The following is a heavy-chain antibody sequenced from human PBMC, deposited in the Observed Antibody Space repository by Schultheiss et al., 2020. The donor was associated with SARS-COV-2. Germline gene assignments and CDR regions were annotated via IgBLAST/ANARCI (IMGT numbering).Heavy chain of an antibody. Sequence: SETLSLTCTVSGGYYWSWIRQPAGKGLEWIGRIHTSGSTNYNPSLKSRVTMSVDTSKNQFSLKLSSVTAADTAVYYCASTARYYFDYWGQGTLVTVSS. CDR2: IHTSGST. V-gene: IGHV4-4*07. CDR3: ASTARYYFDY. D-gene: IGHD5-18*01. CDR1: GGYY. J-gene: IGHJ4*02.